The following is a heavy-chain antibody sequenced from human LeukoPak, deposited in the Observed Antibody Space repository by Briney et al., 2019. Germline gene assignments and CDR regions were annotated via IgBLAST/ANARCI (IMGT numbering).Heavy chain of an antibody. V-gene: IGHV3-48*04. D-gene: IGHD2-21*02. CDR3: ARDRLEAVTDDDYFDY. CDR2: ISTSSNTI. J-gene: IGHJ4*02. Sequence: GGSLRLSCAASGFTFSSYSMNWVRQAPGKGLEWVSYISTSSNTIYYSDSVMGRFTISRDNAKNSLYLQMNSLRAEDTGVYYCARDRLEAVTDDDYFDYWGQGTLVTVSS. CDR1: GFTFSSYS.